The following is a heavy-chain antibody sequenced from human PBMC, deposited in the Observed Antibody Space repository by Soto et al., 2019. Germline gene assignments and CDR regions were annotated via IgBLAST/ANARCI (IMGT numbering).Heavy chain of an antibody. Sequence: EVQLVESGGGLVQPGGSLRLSCAASGFTVSSNYMSWVRQAPGKGLEWVSVIYSGGSTYYADSVKGRFTISRHNSKNTLYLKMNSLRAEDTAVYYCAGGRSGLWLPGYYYGMDVWGQGTTVTVSS. CDR3: AGGRSGLWLPGYYYGMDV. CDR2: IYSGGST. V-gene: IGHV3-53*04. J-gene: IGHJ6*02. D-gene: IGHD5-18*01. CDR1: GFTVSSNY.